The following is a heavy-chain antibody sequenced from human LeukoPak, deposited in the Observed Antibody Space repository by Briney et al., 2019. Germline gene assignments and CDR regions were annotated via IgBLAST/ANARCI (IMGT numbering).Heavy chain of an antibody. Sequence: GASVKVSCKASGGTFSSYAISWVRQAPGQGLEWMGGIIPIFGTANYAQKFQGRVTITADESTSTAYMELSSLRSEDTAVYYCARGYYGSGMGSSNNWFDPWGQGTLVTVSS. J-gene: IGHJ5*02. V-gene: IGHV1-69*13. CDR1: GGTFSSYA. CDR2: IIPIFGTA. CDR3: ARGYYGSGMGSSNNWFDP. D-gene: IGHD3-10*01.